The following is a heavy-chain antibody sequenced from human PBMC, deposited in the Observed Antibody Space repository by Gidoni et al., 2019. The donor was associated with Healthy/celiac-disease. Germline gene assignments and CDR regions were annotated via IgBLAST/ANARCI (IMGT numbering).Heavy chain of an antibody. CDR2: IRYDGSNK. CDR1: GFTFSSYG. V-gene: IGHV3-30*02. J-gene: IGHJ5*02. Sequence: QVQLVESGGGVVQPGGSLRLSCAASGFTFSSYGMHWVRQAPGKGLAWVAFIRYDGSNKYYADSVKGRFTISRDNSKNTLYLQMNSLRAEDTAVYYCAKGPKELWFFHWFDPWGQGTLVTVSS. D-gene: IGHD5-18*01. CDR3: AKGPKELWFFHWFDP.